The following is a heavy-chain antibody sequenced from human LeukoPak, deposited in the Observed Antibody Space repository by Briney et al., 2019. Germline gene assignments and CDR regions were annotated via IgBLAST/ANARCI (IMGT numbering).Heavy chain of an antibody. J-gene: IGHJ4*02. Sequence: GGSLRLSCAASRFSFSSYWMSWVRQAPGKGLEWVANIKQDGSEKYYVDSVKGRFTISRDNAKNSLYLQMNSLRAEDTAVYYCARVRGSSYFDYWGQGTLVTVSS. CDR1: RFSFSSYW. CDR2: IKQDGSEK. CDR3: ARVRGSSYFDY. V-gene: IGHV3-7*01. D-gene: IGHD6-6*01.